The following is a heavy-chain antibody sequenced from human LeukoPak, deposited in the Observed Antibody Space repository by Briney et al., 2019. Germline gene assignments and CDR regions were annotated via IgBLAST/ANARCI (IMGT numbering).Heavy chain of an antibody. D-gene: IGHD6-13*01. V-gene: IGHV3-23*01. CDR1: GFTFSNYA. J-gene: IGHJ4*02. Sequence: PGGSLRLSCAASGFTFSNYAMNWVRQAPGKGLECVSSIGDSGGKTYYADSVKGRFTISRDNSKNTLYLQMNSLRAEDTAVCYCAKRGLGSSWSNLDYWGQGTLVTVSS. CDR3: AKRGLGSSWSNLDY. CDR2: IGDSGGKT.